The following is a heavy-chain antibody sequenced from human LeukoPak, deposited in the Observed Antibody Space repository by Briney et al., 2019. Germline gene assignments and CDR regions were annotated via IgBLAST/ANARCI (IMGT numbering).Heavy chain of an antibody. CDR1: GYTLTELS. Sequence: ASVKVSCKVSGYTLTELSMHWVRQAPGKGLEWMGGFDPEDGETIYAQKFQGRVTMTEDTSTDTAYMELSSLRSEDTAVYYCATGAGVSVVTAIEYFQNWGQGTLVTVSS. CDR3: ATGAGVSVVTAIEYFQN. CDR2: FDPEDGET. V-gene: IGHV1-24*01. J-gene: IGHJ1*01. D-gene: IGHD2-21*02.